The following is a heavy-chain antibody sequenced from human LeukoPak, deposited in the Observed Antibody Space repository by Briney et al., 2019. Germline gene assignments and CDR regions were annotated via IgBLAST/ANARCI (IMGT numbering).Heavy chain of an antibody. V-gene: IGHV3-13*04. Sequence: GGSLRLSCAASGFTFSSYDMHWVRHATGKGLEWVSAIGTAGDTYYPGSVKGRLTISRENGKNSLDLQMNSLRAGDTAVYYCARARGSLYAFDIWGQGTMVTVSS. CDR2: IGTAGDT. CDR3: ARARGSLYAFDI. J-gene: IGHJ3*02. CDR1: GFTFSSYD. D-gene: IGHD1-26*01.